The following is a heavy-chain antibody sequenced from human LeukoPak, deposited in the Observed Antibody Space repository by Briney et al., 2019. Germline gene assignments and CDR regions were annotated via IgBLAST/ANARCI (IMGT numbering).Heavy chain of an antibody. D-gene: IGHD1-26*01. CDR1: GYTFTSYY. CDR3: ARVVGAKRLDHYFDY. CDR2: INPGGGST. J-gene: IGHJ4*02. Sequence: ASVKVSCKASGYTFTSYYLHWVRQAPGQGLEWMGIINPGGGSTNYAQKFQGRVTMTRDTSTRTVYMELSSLRSEDTAMFYCARVVGAKRLDHYFDYWGQGTLVTVSS. V-gene: IGHV1-46*01.